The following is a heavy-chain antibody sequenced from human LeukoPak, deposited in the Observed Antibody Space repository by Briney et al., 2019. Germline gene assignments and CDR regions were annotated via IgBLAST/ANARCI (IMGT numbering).Heavy chain of an antibody. J-gene: IGHJ5*02. V-gene: IGHV1-46*01. D-gene: IGHD5-18*01. CDR3: ARALPHRRLMDTTMEQHWFDP. Sequence: ASVKVSCEASGYIFTSYFMHWVRQAPGQGLEWMGLINPSGGSTRYAQKFQGRVTMTRDMSTSTVYMELSSLRSEDTAVYYCARALPHRRLMDTTMEQHWFDPWGQGTLVTVSS. CDR1: GYIFTSYF. CDR2: INPSGGST.